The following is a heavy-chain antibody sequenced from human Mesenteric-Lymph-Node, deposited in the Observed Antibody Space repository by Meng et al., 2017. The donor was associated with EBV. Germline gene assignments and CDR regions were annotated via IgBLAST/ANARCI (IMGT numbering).Heavy chain of an antibody. CDR1: GVSMSRVSW. D-gene: IGHD6-19*01. CDR2: ISHSGRT. V-gene: IGHV4-4*02. J-gene: IGHJ4*02. CDR3: ARSPGWYSLDY. Sequence: QGRRLELGAGLVRPSGTLSPTVACAGVSMSRVSWWGWVRQPPGKGLEWIGEISHSGRTTYNPSLKSRVTISADKSKNQFSLKLNSVTAADTAVYYCARSPGWYSLDYWGQGTLVTVSS.